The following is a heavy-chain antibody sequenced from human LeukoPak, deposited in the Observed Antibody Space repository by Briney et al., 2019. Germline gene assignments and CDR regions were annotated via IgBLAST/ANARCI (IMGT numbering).Heavy chain of an antibody. CDR2: IQYDGSIR. CDR3: AKDVVGQQWPENY. J-gene: IGHJ4*02. D-gene: IGHD6-19*01. V-gene: IGHV3-30*02. Sequence: GGSLRLSCVASGFTFSTYGMHWVRQTPGKGLEWMSFIQYDGSIRLYGDSVRGRFTISRDNYRNTLYLQMNSLRPDDTAIYYCAKDVVGQQWPENYWDQGTLVTVSS. CDR1: GFTFSTYG.